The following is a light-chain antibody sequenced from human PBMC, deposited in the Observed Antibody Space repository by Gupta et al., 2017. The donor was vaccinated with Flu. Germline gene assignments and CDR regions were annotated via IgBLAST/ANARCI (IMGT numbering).Light chain of an antibody. Sequence: DIQMTQSPSSLSASVGDRVTITCQASRDISNFLNWYQQKPGKAPKLLIYDASNLETGAPSRFRESRSGTDFTFTITSLQPEDIATYYCQQYDNFPLAFGQGTRLELK. J-gene: IGKJ5*01. V-gene: IGKV1-33*01. CDR1: RDISNF. CDR3: QQYDNFPLA. CDR2: DAS.